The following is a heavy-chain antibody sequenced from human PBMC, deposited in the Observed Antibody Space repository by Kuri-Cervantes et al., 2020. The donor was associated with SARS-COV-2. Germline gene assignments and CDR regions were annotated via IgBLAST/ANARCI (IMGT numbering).Heavy chain of an antibody. CDR3: ARYYNEGYFDY. CDR1: GGSFSGYY. Sequence: SETLSLTCAVYGGSFSGYYWSWIRQPPGKGLEWIGEINHSGSTNYNPSLKSRVTISVDTSKNQFSLKLSSVTAADTAVYYCARYYNEGYFDYWGQEPWSPSPQ. CDR2: INHSGST. V-gene: IGHV4-34*01. J-gene: IGHJ4*01. D-gene: IGHD3-10*01.